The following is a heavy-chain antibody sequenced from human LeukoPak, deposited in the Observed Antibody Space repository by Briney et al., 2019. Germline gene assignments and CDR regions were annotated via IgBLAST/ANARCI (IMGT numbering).Heavy chain of an antibody. V-gene: IGHV3-30-3*01. CDR2: IPYDGNNK. CDR3: ARDALSLHSSSPLDY. D-gene: IGHD6-13*01. CDR1: GFTFSSYA. J-gene: IGHJ4*02. Sequence: GGSLRLSCAASGFTFSSYAMHWVRQAPGKGLEWVALIPYDGNNKYYADSVNGRFTISRDNSKNTLYLQMNSLRAEDTAMYYCARDALSLHSSSPLDYWGQGTLVTVSS.